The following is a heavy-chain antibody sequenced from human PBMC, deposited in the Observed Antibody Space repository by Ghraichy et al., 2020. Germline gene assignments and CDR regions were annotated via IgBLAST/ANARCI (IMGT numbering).Heavy chain of an antibody. V-gene: IGHV4-34*01. CDR2: INHSGST. D-gene: IGHD3-16*02. CDR3: ARRTEGSLSVGILAGYFDY. Sequence: SETLSLTCAVYGGSFSGYYWSWIRQPPGKGLEWIGEINHSGSTNYNPSLKSRVTISVDTSKNQFSLKLSSVTAADTAVYYCARRTEGSLSVGILAGYFDYWGQGTLVTVSS. CDR1: GGSFSGYY. J-gene: IGHJ4*02.